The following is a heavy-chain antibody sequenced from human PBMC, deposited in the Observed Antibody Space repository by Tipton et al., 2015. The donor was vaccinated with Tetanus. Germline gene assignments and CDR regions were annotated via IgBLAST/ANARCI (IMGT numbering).Heavy chain of an antibody. Sequence: SLRLSCAASGFTFNNYAMHWVRQAPGKGLEWVSLTYGDGSTYYADSVKGRFTISRDNSKNTLYLQMSNLRAEDTAVYYCARDYPDFDYWGQGTLVTVSS. J-gene: IGHJ4*02. CDR3: ARDYPDFDY. CDR1: GFTFNNYA. D-gene: IGHD3-16*02. CDR2: TYGDGST. V-gene: IGHV3-53*01.